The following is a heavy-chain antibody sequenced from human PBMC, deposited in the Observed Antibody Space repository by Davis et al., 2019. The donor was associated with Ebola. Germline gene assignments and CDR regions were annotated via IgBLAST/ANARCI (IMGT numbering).Heavy chain of an antibody. D-gene: IGHD3-22*01. CDR2: IRYDGSNK. V-gene: IGHV3-30*02. Sequence: GESLKISCAASGFTFSSYGMHWVRQAPGKGLEWVAFIRYDGSNKYYADSVKGRFTISRDNSKNTLYLQVNSLRAEDTAVYYCAKDRGVYDSSGYYGPAFDYWGQGTLVTVSS. CDR3: AKDRGVYDSSGYYGPAFDY. J-gene: IGHJ4*02. CDR1: GFTFSSYG.